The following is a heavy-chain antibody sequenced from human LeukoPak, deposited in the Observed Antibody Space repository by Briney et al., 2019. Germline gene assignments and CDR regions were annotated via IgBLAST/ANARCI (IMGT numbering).Heavy chain of an antibody. CDR2: ISSSGSGDNT. Sequence: GGSLRLSCAASGVTLSTYAMSWARQAPGKGLEWVSGISSSGSGDNTYYADSVKGRFTTSRDNAKNSLYLHMDSLRAEDTAVYYCARDGYGGSYEYSGTYSEYYGMDVWGQGTMVTVSS. D-gene: IGHD1-26*01. V-gene: IGHV3-23*01. CDR1: GVTLSTYA. J-gene: IGHJ6*02. CDR3: ARDGYGGSYEYSGTYSEYYGMDV.